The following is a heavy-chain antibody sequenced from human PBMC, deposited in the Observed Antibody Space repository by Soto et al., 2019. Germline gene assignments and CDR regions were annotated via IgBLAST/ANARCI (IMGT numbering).Heavy chain of an antibody. D-gene: IGHD6-19*01. Sequence: GGSLRLSCAASGFTFDDYAMHWVRQAPGKGLEWVSNINWNGGSIGYADSVKGRFTISRDNAKNSLYLQMNSVRAEDTALYYCAKDTSSGGLAKGAFDIWGQGTMVTVSS. CDR3: AKDTSSGGLAKGAFDI. J-gene: IGHJ3*02. V-gene: IGHV3-9*01. CDR2: INWNGGSI. CDR1: GFTFDDYA.